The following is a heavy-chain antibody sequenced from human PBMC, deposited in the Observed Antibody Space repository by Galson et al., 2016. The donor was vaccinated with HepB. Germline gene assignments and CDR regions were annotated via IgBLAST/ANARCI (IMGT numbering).Heavy chain of an antibody. CDR3: AHLGESDTGGYFYYFDY. CDR1: GFSLSTNGVG. V-gene: IGHV2-5*02. D-gene: IGHD3-22*01. Sequence: PALVKPTQTLTLTCTFSGFSLSTNGVGVGWIRQPPGKALEWLALIYWDDDKRFSPSLKSRLTITKGTSKNQVVLTMTNMDPMDTATYYCAHLGESDTGGYFYYFDYWGQGTLVTVSS. CDR2: IYWDDDK. J-gene: IGHJ4*02.